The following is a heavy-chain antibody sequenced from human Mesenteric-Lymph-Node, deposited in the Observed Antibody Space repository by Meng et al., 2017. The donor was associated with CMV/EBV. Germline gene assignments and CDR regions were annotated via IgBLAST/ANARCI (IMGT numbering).Heavy chain of an antibody. CDR1: GFTFSNYG. V-gene: IGHV3-30*02. J-gene: IGHJ4*02. Sequence: GESLKISCAASGFTFSNYGIHWVRQAPDKGLEWVAFIRSDGSDKYYADSVKGRFTMSRDNSKNTLYVQMNSLRPEDTAVYYCAKENEQQMDLDYWGQGAVVTVSS. CDR3: AKENEQQMDLDY. CDR2: IRSDGSDK. D-gene: IGHD6-13*01.